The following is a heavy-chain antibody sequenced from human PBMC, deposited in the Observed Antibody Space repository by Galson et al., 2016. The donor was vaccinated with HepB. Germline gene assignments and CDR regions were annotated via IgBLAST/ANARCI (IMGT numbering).Heavy chain of an antibody. J-gene: IGHJ4*02. CDR2: IWYDGETK. CDR1: GFSFSLYG. Sequence: SLRLSCAASGFSFSLYGMHWVRQAPGKGLEWVALIWYDGETKYSADSVKGRFTISRDNSDNTLYLPMNSLRAEDTAVYYCARARYSSSWFGDFDYWGQGTLVSVSS. V-gene: IGHV3-33*01. CDR3: ARARYSSSWFGDFDY. D-gene: IGHD6-19*01.